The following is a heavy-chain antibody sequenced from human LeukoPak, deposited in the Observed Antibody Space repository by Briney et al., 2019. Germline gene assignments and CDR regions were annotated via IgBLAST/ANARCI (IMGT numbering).Heavy chain of an antibody. Sequence: GGSLRLSCEVFGITFSTSAMSWVRQAPGKGLEWVSGIRASDDSTYYVDSVKGRFTVSRDISKNTLYLQMNSLRAEDTAVYYCARDPGSSWLYGMDVWGQGTTVTVSS. CDR2: IRASDDST. D-gene: IGHD6-13*01. CDR3: ARDPGSSWLYGMDV. CDR1: GITFSTSA. J-gene: IGHJ6*02. V-gene: IGHV3-23*01.